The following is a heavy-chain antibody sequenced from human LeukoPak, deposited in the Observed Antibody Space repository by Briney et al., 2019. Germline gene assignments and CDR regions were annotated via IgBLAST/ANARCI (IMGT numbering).Heavy chain of an antibody. Sequence: ASVKVSCKASGYTFTGYYMHWVRQAPGQGLEWMGWINPNSGGTNYAQKFQGRVTMTRDTSISTAYMELSRLRSDDTAVYYCARDKDSSSLLGYWGQGTLVTVSS. V-gene: IGHV1-2*02. CDR3: ARDKDSSSLLGY. D-gene: IGHD6-13*01. J-gene: IGHJ4*02. CDR1: GYTFTGYY. CDR2: INPNSGGT.